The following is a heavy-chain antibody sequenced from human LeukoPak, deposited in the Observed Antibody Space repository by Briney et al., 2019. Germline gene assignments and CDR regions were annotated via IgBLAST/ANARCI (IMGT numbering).Heavy chain of an antibody. CDR3: ARGGDGSNSLINY. J-gene: IGHJ4*02. CDR1: GFSFNKYW. D-gene: IGHD5-24*01. Sequence: PGGSLRLSCEASGFSFNKYWMHWVRHVPGKGPVWVSRINPDGSTTNYADSVKGRFSISRDNAKSIMYLQMNSLSVEDTAVYYCARGGDGSNSLINYWGQGTLVTVSS. CDR2: INPDGSTT. V-gene: IGHV3-74*01.